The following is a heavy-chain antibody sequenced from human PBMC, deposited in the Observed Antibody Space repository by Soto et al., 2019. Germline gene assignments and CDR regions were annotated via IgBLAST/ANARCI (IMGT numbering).Heavy chain of an antibody. CDR1: GYSFTIYW. V-gene: IGHV5-10-1*01. CDR3: AGRVAAAEGGFDY. J-gene: IGHJ4*02. CDR2: IDPSDSYT. Sequence: EVQLVQSGAEVKKPGESLRISCQASGYSFTIYWITWVRQMPGKGLEWMGRIDPSDSYTNYSPSFQGHVTISADKSISTAYLHWSSLKASDTAMYYCAGRVAAAEGGFDYWGQGTLVTVSS. D-gene: IGHD6-25*01.